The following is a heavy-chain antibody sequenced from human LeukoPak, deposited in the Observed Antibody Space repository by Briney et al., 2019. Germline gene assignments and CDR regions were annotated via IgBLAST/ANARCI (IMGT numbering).Heavy chain of an antibody. CDR2: INPNSGGT. D-gene: IGHD3-9*01. CDR3: ARGGEVLRYFDWSPFKGNFDY. CDR1: GYTFISYG. V-gene: IGHV1-2*04. J-gene: IGHJ4*02. Sequence: ASVKVSCKASGYTFISYGIDWVRQAPGQGLEWMGWINPNSGGTNYAQKFQGWVTMTRDTSISTAYMELSRLRSDDTAVYYCARGGEVLRYFDWSPFKGNFDYWGQGTLVTVSS.